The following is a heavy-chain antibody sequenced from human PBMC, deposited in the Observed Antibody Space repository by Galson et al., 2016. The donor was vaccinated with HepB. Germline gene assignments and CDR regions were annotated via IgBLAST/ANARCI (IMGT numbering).Heavy chain of an antibody. CDR3: AKAVTRNTIFGVVTGKEGAHYGMDV. CDR1: GFIFSNYA. CDR2: ISGSGGST. Sequence: SLRLSCAASGFIFSNYAMSWVRQVPGKGLEWVSAISGSGGSTHYADSVKGRFTISRDNSKNTLYLQMNSLRAEDTAVYYCAKAVTRNTIFGVVTGKEGAHYGMDVWCKGATVTVSA. D-gene: IGHD3-3*01. J-gene: IGHJ6*04. V-gene: IGHV3-23*01.